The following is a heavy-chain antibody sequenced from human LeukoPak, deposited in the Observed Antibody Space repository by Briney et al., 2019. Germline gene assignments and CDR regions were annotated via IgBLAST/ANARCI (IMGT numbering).Heavy chain of an antibody. CDR2: ISAYNGNR. J-gene: IGHJ4*02. CDR3: ARITGPVRGSTAPRNSDY. D-gene: IGHD3-10*01. CDR1: GYTFTHYG. V-gene: IGHV1-18*01. Sequence: ASVKVSCKASGYTFTHYGISWVRQAPGQGLEWMGWISAYNGNRYYEQKFQGRVTMTTDTSTSTAYMELRSLRSDDTAVYYCARITGPVRGSTAPRNSDYWGQGILITVSS.